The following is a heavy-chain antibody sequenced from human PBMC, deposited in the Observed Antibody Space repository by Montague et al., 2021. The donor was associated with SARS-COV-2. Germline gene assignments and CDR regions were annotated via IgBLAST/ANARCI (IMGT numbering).Heavy chain of an antibody. CDR2: IDWDDDK. V-gene: IGHV2-70*11. CDR3: ARMDAGPTSYDY. J-gene: IGHJ4*02. Sequence: PAQVKPTQTLTLTCTFSGFSLSTSGMCVSWIRQPPGKALEWLARIDWDDDKYYSTSLKTRLTISKDTSKNQVVLTMTNMDPVDIATYYCARMDAGPTSYDYWGQGTLVTVSS. D-gene: IGHD2-2*01. CDR1: GFSLSTSGMC.